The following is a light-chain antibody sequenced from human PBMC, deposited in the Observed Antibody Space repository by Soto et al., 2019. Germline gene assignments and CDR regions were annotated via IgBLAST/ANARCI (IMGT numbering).Light chain of an antibody. CDR3: QQYNSYHT. V-gene: IGKV1-5*03. J-gene: IGKJ2*01. CDR2: KGS. CDR1: QSISSW. Sequence: DIQMTQSPSTLSASVGDRVTITCRASQSISSWLAWYQQTPGKAPKLLIYKGSTLESGVPSRFSGSGSGTEFALTISSLQPDDFETYYCQQYNSYHTFGQGTKLEIK.